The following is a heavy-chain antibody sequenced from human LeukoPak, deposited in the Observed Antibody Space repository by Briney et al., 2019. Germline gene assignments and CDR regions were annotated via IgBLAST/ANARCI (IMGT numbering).Heavy chain of an antibody. V-gene: IGHV3-23*01. CDR1: GFTFSSYA. CDR3: ARTMVRGVHFDY. J-gene: IGHJ4*02. CDR2: ISGSGGST. Sequence: PGGSLRLSCAASGFTFSSYAMSWVRQAPGKGLEWVSAISGSGGSTYYADSVKGRFTISRDNSKNTLYPQMNSLRAEDTAVYYCARTMVRGVHFDYWGQGTLVTVSS. D-gene: IGHD3-10*01.